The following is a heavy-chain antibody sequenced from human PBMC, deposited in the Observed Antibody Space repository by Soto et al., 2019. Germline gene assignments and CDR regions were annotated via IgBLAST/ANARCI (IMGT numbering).Heavy chain of an antibody. D-gene: IGHD2-15*01. Sequence: EVQLLESGGGLVQPGGSLRLSCTASGFTFSDHAMTWVRQAPGKGLEWVSGISGGGSGAYYADSVKGRFTVSRANSKNPLFLQRDSLRAEDTAVYYWAIDLWWYTHWGQGTLVTVSS. J-gene: IGHJ4*02. CDR1: GFTFSDHA. CDR3: AIDLWWYTH. CDR2: ISGGGSGA. V-gene: IGHV3-23*01.